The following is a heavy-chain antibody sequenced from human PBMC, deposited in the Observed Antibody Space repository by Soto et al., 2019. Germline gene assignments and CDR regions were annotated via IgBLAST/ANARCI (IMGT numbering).Heavy chain of an antibody. CDR3: AIASMYSWNDP. CDR1: GYTFTTYN. D-gene: IGHD1-20*01. V-gene: IGHV1-8*02. J-gene: IGHJ5*02. CDR2: VNPSSCNT. Sequence: QVQLVQSGAEVKRPGASVKVSCEASGYTFTTYNINWVRQASGQGLEWMGCVNPSSCNTVYAQKFHGRVTMTRDTSISTAYMELSSLKSDDTAIYYCAIASMYSWNDPWGQGTLVTVSS.